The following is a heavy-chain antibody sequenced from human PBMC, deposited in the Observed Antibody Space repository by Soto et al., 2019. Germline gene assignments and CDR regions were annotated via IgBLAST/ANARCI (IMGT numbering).Heavy chain of an antibody. J-gene: IGHJ4*02. D-gene: IGHD1-26*01. CDR1: GFDFTYYA. CDR3: AKDEGVGGTLGLFDY. CDR2: MSSDGSKI. V-gene: IGHV3-30*18. Sequence: QVQLVESGGGAVQPGESLRLSCVASGFDFTYYAIHWVRQAPGKGLESVAVMSSDGSKIHHTDSVKGRFTISRDNSKNTLYLHMNSLGKEDTAVYFCAKDEGVGGTLGLFDYWGQGTLVFVSS.